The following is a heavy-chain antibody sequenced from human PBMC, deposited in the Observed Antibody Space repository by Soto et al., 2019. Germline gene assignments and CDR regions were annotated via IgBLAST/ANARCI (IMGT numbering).Heavy chain of an antibody. D-gene: IGHD2-2*01. Sequence: QVQLQESGPGLVKPSETLSLTCTVSGGSLSSYYWIWIRQPPGKGLEWIGSIYNSGSTTYNPSLKSRVTISVDTSKKQFSLKLSSVTAADTAVYYCARGYCSSTSCYEFDYWGQGTLVTVSS. J-gene: IGHJ4*02. V-gene: IGHV4-59*01. CDR1: GGSLSSYY. CDR2: IYNSGST. CDR3: ARGYCSSTSCYEFDY.